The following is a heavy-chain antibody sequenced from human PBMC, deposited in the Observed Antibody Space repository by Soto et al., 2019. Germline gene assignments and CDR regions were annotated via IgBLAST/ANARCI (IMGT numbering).Heavy chain of an antibody. Sequence: GGSLRLSCAASGFTFSSYAMSWVRQAPGKGLEWVSAISGSGGSTYYADSVKGRFTISRDNSKNTLYLQMNSLRAEDTAVYYCAKDPDCISTSCHIDYWGQGTLVTVSS. CDR1: GFTFSSYA. V-gene: IGHV3-23*01. D-gene: IGHD2-2*02. CDR3: AKDPDCISTSCHIDY. J-gene: IGHJ4*02. CDR2: ISGSGGST.